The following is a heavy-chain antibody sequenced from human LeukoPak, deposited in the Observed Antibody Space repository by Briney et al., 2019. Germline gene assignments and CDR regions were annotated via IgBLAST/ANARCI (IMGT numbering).Heavy chain of an antibody. V-gene: IGHV1-2*02. CDR2: INPNSGGT. D-gene: IGHD6-19*01. J-gene: IGHJ6*02. Sequence: EASVKVSCKASGYTLTGYYMHWVRQAPGQGLEWMGWINPNSGGTNYAQKFQGRVTMTRDTSISTAYMELSSLRSDDTAVYYCARDRGRSYSSGWYYGMDVWGQGTTVTVSS. CDR3: ARDRGRSYSSGWYYGMDV. CDR1: GYTLTGYY.